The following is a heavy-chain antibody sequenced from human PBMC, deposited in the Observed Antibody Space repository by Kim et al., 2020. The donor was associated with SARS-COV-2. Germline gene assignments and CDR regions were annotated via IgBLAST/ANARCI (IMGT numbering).Heavy chain of an antibody. V-gene: IGHV4-39*07. CDR1: GGSISSSSYY. CDR3: ARGRFGEGRIDY. J-gene: IGHJ4*02. Sequence: SETLSLTCTVSGGSISSSSYYWGWIRQPPGKGLEWIGSIYYSGSTYYNPSLKSRVTISVDTSKNQFSLKLSSVTAADTAVYYCARGRFGEGRIDYWGQGTLVTVSS. CDR2: IYYSGST. D-gene: IGHD3-10*01.